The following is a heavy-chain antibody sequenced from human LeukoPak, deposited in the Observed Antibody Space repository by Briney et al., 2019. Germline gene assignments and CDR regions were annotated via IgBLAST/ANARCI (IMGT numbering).Heavy chain of an antibody. V-gene: IGHV1-8*01. CDR2: MNPNSGNT. J-gene: IGHJ4*02. Sequence: ASVKVSCKASGYTFTSYDINWVRQATGQGLEWMGWMNPNSGNTGYAQKFQGRVTMTRNTSISTAYMELSSLRSEDTAVYYCARAAQQWLSTPAYFDYWGQGTLVTVSS. CDR1: GYTFTSYD. D-gene: IGHD6-19*01. CDR3: ARAAQQWLSTPAYFDY.